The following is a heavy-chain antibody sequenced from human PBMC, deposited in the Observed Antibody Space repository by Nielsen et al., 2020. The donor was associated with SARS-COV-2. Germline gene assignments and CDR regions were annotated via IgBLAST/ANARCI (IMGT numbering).Heavy chain of an antibody. CDR1: GYTFTSYY. D-gene: IGHD5-12*01. CDR2: INPSGGST. V-gene: IGHV1-46*01. CDR3: ARASGIVATEGRIDY. Sequence: ASVKVSCKASGYTFTSYYMHWVRQAPGQGLEWMGIINPSGGSTSYAQKFQGRVTMTRDTSTSTVYMELNSLRSEDTAVYYCARASGIVATEGRIDYWGQGTLVTVSS. J-gene: IGHJ4*02.